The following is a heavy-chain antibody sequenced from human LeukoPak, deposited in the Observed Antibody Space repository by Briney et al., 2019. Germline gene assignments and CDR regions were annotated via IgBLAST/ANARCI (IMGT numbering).Heavy chain of an antibody. CDR2: ISGDGGTT. D-gene: IGHD1-26*01. J-gene: IGHJ4*02. CDR3: AKARRSGTHYSDFDF. CDR1: GFTFDGYA. V-gene: IGHV3-43*02. Sequence: GGSLRLSCAASGFTFDGYAMYWVRQAPGKGLEWVSLISGDGGTTDYADSVKGRFTISRDNSENSLNLQMKSLRTEDTALYYCAKARRSGTHYSDFDFWGQGTLVTVDS.